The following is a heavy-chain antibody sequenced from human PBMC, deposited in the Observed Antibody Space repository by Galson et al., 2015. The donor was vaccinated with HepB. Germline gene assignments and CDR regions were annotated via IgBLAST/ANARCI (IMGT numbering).Heavy chain of an antibody. CDR3: AILGGSYCR. Sequence: VKVSCKVFGYTFTDYYIHWVREAPGKGLEWVGYVDPQDGETVYTEKFQDRVTIVADTLTDTAYMDLTSLRSEDTAIYYCAILGGSYCRWGQGTLITVSS. V-gene: IGHV1-69-2*01. CDR2: VDPQDGET. J-gene: IGHJ4*02. D-gene: IGHD1-26*01. CDR1: GYTFTDYY.